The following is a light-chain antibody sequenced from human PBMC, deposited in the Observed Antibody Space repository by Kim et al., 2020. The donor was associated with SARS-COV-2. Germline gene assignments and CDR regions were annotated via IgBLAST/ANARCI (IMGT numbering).Light chain of an antibody. Sequence: VVMTQSPLSLPVALGEPASISCRSSQSLLHIDGDSYLSWFQQRPGQSQRRLIYKVSNRDSGVPDRFSGSGSGTDFTLKISSVEAEDVGIYYCKQTTHWPTWTFGKGTKVDIK. CDR3: KQTTHWPTWT. CDR2: KVS. CDR1: QSLLHIDGDSY. J-gene: IGKJ1*01. V-gene: IGKV2-30*02.